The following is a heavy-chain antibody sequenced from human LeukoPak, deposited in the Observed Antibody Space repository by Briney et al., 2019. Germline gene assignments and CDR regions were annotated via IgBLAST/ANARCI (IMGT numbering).Heavy chain of an antibody. J-gene: IGHJ6*02. CDR2: INPSGGST. Sequence: GSSVKDSCKASGYTFTSYYIHWVRQAPGQGHEWMGIINPSGGSTSYAQKFQGRITMTRDTSTSTVYMELSSLRSEDTAVYYCARGPSSWIQLWLSYYYGMDVWGQGTTVTVSS. D-gene: IGHD5-18*01. CDR3: ARGPSSWIQLWLSYYYGMDV. V-gene: IGHV1-46*01. CDR1: GYTFTSYY.